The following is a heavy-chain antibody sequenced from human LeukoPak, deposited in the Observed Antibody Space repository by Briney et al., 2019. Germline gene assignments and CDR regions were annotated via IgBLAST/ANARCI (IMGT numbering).Heavy chain of an antibody. CDR3: ARMVRGVIITGAYYYYMDV. D-gene: IGHD3-10*01. J-gene: IGHJ6*03. Sequence: SETLSLTCTVSGGSISSYYWSWIRQPAGKGLEWIGRIYTSGSTNYNPSLKSRVTISVDTSKNQFSLKLSSVTAADTAVYYCARMVRGVIITGAYYYYMDVWGKGTTVTISS. V-gene: IGHV4-4*07. CDR1: GGSISSYY. CDR2: IYTSGST.